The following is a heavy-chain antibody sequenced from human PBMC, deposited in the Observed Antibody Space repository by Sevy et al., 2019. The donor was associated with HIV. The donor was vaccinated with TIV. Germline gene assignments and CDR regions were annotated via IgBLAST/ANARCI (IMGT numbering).Heavy chain of an antibody. CDR1: GFTFNDSA. CDR2: INWNSGSI. J-gene: IGHJ4*02. V-gene: IGHV3-9*01. Sequence: GGSLRLSCAASGFTFNDSAMYWVRQAPGKGLEWVSGINWNSGSIGYGDSVKGRFTISRDNAKNSLYLQMNSLRVEDTAFYYCAKGYDLDYWGQGTLVTVS. CDR3: AKGYDLDY. D-gene: IGHD3-16*01.